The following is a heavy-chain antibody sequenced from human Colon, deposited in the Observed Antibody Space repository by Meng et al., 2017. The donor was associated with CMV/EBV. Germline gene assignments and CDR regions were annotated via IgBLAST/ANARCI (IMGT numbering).Heavy chain of an antibody. CDR2: INSEGSST. D-gene: IGHD3-3*01. CDR3: ARDLDDFWSGYRTPVWFDP. CDR1: GFTFSNYW. J-gene: IGHJ5*02. V-gene: IGHV3-74*01. Sequence: GESLKISCAASGFTFSNYWMHWVRQAPGKGLVWVSRINSEGSSTSYADSVTGRFTISRDNAKNTLYLQMNGLRAEDTAVYYCARDLDDFWSGYRTPVWFDPWGQGTLVTVSS.